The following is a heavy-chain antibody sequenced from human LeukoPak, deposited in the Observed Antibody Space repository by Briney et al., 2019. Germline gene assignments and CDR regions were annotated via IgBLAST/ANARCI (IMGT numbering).Heavy chain of an antibody. CDR3: ARGKWLAPLFYFDF. Sequence: GGSLRLSCAPSGFTFSSDWTSWDRHAPGEGLGWVANIKQDGSNQYYVDSVKGRFTISSDSAKNSLYLRMNSLRAEDTAVYYCARGKWLAPLFYFDFWGQGTLVTVSS. V-gene: IGHV3-7*01. CDR1: GFTFSSDW. J-gene: IGHJ4*02. CDR2: IKQDGSNQ. D-gene: IGHD6-19*01.